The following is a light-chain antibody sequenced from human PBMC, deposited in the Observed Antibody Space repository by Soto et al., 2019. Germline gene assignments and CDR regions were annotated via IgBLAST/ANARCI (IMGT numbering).Light chain of an antibody. J-gene: IGLJ1*01. V-gene: IGLV1-40*01. CDR3: QSYDSSLSGSEV. Sequence: QSVLTQPPTVSGAPGQRVTISCTGRSSNLGAGHDVHWYQHLPGTAPKLLIYGNSNRPSGVPDRFSGSKSGTSASLAITGLQAEDEADYYCQSYDSSLSGSEVFGTGTKVTVL. CDR2: GNS. CDR1: SSNLGAGHD.